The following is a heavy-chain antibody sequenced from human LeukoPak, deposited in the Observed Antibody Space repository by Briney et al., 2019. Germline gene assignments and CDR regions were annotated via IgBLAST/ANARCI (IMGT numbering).Heavy chain of an antibody. J-gene: IGHJ4*02. CDR2: INHSGST. CDR3: CRVHRQAYDSSGYYYAGGKYFDY. Sequence: SETLSLTCAVYGGSFSVYYWSWIRQSPGKGLEWIGEINHSGSTMYYASLKSRVTISVDAYKNQFSLKLISVTDADTAVDYCCRVHRQAYDSSGYYYAGGKYFDYWGQGTLVTVSS. CDR1: GGSFSVYY. D-gene: IGHD3-22*01. V-gene: IGHV4-34*01.